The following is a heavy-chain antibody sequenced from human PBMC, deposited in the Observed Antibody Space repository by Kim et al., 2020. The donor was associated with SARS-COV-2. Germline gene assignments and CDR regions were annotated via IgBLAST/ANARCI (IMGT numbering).Heavy chain of an antibody. J-gene: IGHJ4*02. CDR1: GFTFSDYY. V-gene: IGHV3-11*01. CDR2: ISSSGSTT. D-gene: IGHD3-22*01. Sequence: GGSLRLSCAASGFTFSDYYMSWIRQAPGKGLEWVSYISSSGSTTYYADSVKGRFTISRDNAKNSLYLQMNSLRAEDTAVYYCALEYSDVSSGYSPPLSSVYWGQGTLVTVSS. CDR3: ALEYSDVSSGYSPPLSSVY.